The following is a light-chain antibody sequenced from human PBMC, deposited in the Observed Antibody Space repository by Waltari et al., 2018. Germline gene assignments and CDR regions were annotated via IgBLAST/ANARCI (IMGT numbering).Light chain of an antibody. CDR1: EDIKNN. V-gene: IGKV1-6*01. Sequence: AIQMTQSPPSLSASVGARVTITRRASEDIKNNLGWFQQTPGGAPKLLIFAASNLRSGVPSRFSGSGSGSGTDFTLTITSLQPEDFATYYCLQDYNYPFTFGPGTKVDIK. J-gene: IGKJ3*01. CDR3: LQDYNYPFT. CDR2: AAS.